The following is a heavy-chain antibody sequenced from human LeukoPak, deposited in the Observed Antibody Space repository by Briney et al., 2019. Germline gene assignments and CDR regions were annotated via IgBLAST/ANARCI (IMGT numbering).Heavy chain of an antibody. CDR1: GYSFTSYY. D-gene: IGHD4-23*01. J-gene: IGHJ5*02. CDR3: AKDLRWDHPGLDP. Sequence: GASVKVSCKASGYSFTSYYIHWVRQAPGQGLESMGIINPGGGSTSYAQKFQDRVTMTRDTSTGTVYMELNSLRSEDTAVYYCAKDLRWDHPGLDPWGQGTLVIVSS. V-gene: IGHV1-46*01. CDR2: INPGGGST.